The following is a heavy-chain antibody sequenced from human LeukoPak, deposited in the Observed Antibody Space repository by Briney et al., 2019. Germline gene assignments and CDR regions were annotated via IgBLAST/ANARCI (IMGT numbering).Heavy chain of an antibody. J-gene: IGHJ4*02. V-gene: IGHV3-74*01. CDR3: AREILAPGKTHDY. CDR1: GFTFSNYW. Sequence: GGSLRLSCAASGFTFSNYWMHWVRQVPGKGLIWVSRINDDGSATFYADSVKGRFTISRDNAKNTLFLQINSLRAEDTAVYYCAREILAPGKTHDYWGQGTLVTVSS. CDR2: INDDGSAT.